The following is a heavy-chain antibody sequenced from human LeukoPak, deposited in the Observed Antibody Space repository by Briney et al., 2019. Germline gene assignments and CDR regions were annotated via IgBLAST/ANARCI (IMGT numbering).Heavy chain of an antibody. Sequence: ASETLSLTCTVSGGSISSYYWSWIRQPPGKGLEWIGYIYYSGSTNYNPSLKSRVTISVDTSKNQFSLKLSSVTAADTAVYYCARDNSSGWYGYWGHGTLVTVSS. D-gene: IGHD3-22*01. CDR2: IYYSGST. CDR1: GGSISSYY. CDR3: ARDNSSGWYGY. J-gene: IGHJ5*01. V-gene: IGHV4-59*01.